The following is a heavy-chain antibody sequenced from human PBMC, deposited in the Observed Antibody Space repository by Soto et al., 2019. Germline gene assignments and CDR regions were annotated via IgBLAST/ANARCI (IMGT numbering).Heavy chain of an antibody. CDR3: ARDYTGLWSGYYTGGNHGMDV. V-gene: IGHV1-69*13. CDR2: IIPIFGTA. J-gene: IGHJ6*02. CDR1: GGTFSSYA. D-gene: IGHD3-3*01. Sequence: SVKVSCKASGGTFSSYAISWVRQAPGQGLEWMGGIIPIFGTANYAQKFQGRVTITADESTSTAYMELSSLRSEDTAVYYCARDYTGLWSGYYTGGNHGMDVWGQGTTVTVSS.